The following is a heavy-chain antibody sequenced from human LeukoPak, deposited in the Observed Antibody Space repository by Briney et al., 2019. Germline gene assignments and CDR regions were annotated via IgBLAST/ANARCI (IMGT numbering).Heavy chain of an antibody. CDR3: AKDRDLGV. CDR1: GFTFSSYE. D-gene: IGHD3-10*01. J-gene: IGHJ4*02. CDR2: IFGSGVGS. Sequence: GGSLRLSCAASGFTFSSYEMNWIRQAPGKGLEWVSGIFGSGVGSYYADSVKGRFAISRDNSRNMLYLQMNSLRAEDTAVYYCAKDRDLGVWGQGTPVIVSS. V-gene: IGHV3-23*01.